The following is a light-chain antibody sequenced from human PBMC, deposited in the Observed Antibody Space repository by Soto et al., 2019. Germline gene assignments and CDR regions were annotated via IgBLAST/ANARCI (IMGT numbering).Light chain of an antibody. J-gene: IGLJ2*01. CDR1: SSNVGSNY. CDR3: GTWDNSLSAV. CDR2: DNG. V-gene: IGLV1-51*01. Sequence: QSVLTQPPSVSAAPGQKVTISCSGSSSNVGSNYVSWYQQLPGTAPKLLIYDNGKRSSGIPDRFSGSQSGTSATLGITGRQTGDEADYYCGTWDNSLSAVFGGGTKVTVL.